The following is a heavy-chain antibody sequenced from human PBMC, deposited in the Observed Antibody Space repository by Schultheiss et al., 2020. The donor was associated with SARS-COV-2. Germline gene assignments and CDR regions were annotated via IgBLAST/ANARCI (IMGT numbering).Heavy chain of an antibody. Sequence: SETLSLTCTVSGGSISSYYWSWIRQPPGKGLEWIGYIYYSGSTNYNPSLKSRVTISVDTSKNQFSLKLSSVTAADTAVYYCARATWGGYVWGSSYNFDYWGQGTLVTVSS. CDR2: IYYSGST. D-gene: IGHD3-16*01. V-gene: IGHV4-59*08. CDR3: ARATWGGYVWGSSYNFDY. CDR1: GGSISSYY. J-gene: IGHJ4*02.